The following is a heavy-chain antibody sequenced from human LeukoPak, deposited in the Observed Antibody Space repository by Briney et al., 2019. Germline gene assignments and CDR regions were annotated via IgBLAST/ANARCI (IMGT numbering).Heavy chain of an antibody. V-gene: IGHV1-46*01. CDR2: INPSGGST. Sequence: ASVKVSCKASGYTFTSYYMHWVRQAPGQGLEWMGIINPSGGSTSYAQKFQGRVTMTRDMSTSTVYMELSSLRSEDMAVYYCAIGWLQGTLDYWGQGTLVTVSS. J-gene: IGHJ4*02. D-gene: IGHD5-24*01. CDR1: GYTFTSYY. CDR3: AIGWLQGTLDY.